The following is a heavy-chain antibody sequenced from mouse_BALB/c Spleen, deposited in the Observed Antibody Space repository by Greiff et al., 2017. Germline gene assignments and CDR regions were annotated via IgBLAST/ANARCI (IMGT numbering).Heavy chain of an antibody. J-gene: IGHJ1*01. CDR1: GFTFTDYY. V-gene: IGHV7-3*02. Sequence: EVMLVESGGGLVQPGGSLRLSCATSGFTFTDYYMSWVRQPPGKALEWLGFIRNKANGYTTEYSASVKGRFTISRDNSQSILYLQMNTLRAEDSATYYSARRWYFDVWGAGTTVTVSS. CDR3: ARRWYFDV. CDR2: IRNKANGYTT.